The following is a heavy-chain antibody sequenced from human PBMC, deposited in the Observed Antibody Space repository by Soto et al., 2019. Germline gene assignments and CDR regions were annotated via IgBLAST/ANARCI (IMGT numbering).Heavy chain of an antibody. CDR3: AHSVVAGLGYYFDY. CDR2: IYWDDDK. D-gene: IGHD6-19*01. V-gene: IGHV2-5*02. Sequence: QITLKESGPTLVKPTQTLTLTCTFSGFSLSSTRVAVGWIRQPPGKALEWLALIYWDDDKRYSPFLKSRLTITKDTSTHQVVLTMTNMDPVDTATYYCAHSVVAGLGYYFDYWGQGTLVTVSS. CDR1: GFSLSSTRVA. J-gene: IGHJ4*02.